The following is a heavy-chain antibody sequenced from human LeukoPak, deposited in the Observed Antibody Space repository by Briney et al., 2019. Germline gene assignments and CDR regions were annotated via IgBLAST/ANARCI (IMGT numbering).Heavy chain of an antibody. CDR3: ARTYGSGNKYYFYMDV. CDR2: VYYNGNT. Sequence: SETLSLTCTVSGGSISSGSYYWGWIRQPPGKGLEWIGSVYYNGNTYYTPPLKSRVTISIDTSKKQFSLRLRSVTAADTAVYYCARTYGSGNKYYFYMDVWGKGTTVTVSS. J-gene: IGHJ6*03. V-gene: IGHV4-39*07. CDR1: GGSISSGSYY. D-gene: IGHD3-10*01.